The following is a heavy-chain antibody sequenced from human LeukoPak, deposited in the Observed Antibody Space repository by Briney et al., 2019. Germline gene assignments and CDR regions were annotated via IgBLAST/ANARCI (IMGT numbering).Heavy chain of an antibody. D-gene: IGHD4-17*01. V-gene: IGHV4-59*01. J-gene: IGHJ6*02. CDR3: AREDPQATVPEGMDV. CDR2: IYYSGTT. Sequence: TSETLSLTCTVSGGSISYYYWSWIRQSPGKGLEWIGYIYYSGTTNYNPSLKSRVTISVDTSKNQFSLQLRSVTAADTAVYYCAREDPQATVPEGMDVWGQGTTVTVSS. CDR1: GGSISYYY.